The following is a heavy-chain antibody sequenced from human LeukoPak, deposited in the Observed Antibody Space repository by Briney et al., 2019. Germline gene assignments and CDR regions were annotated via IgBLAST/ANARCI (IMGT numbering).Heavy chain of an antibody. CDR3: ARTAGGYSYGSVDY. Sequence: PGGSLRLSCTVSGFTVSSNSMSWVRQAPGKGLEWVSFIYSDNTHYSDSVKGRFTISRDNSKNTLYLQMNSLRAEDTAVYYCARTAGGYSYGSVDYWGQGTLVTVSS. J-gene: IGHJ4*02. CDR2: IYSDNT. V-gene: IGHV3-53*01. CDR1: GFTVSSNS. D-gene: IGHD5-18*01.